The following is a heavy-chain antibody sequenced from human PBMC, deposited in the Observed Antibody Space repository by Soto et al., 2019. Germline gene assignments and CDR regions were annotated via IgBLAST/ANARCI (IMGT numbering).Heavy chain of an antibody. CDR1: GGSISSSSYY. J-gene: IGHJ5*02. Sequence: QLQLQESGPGLVKPSETLSLTCTVSGGSISSSSYYWGWIRQPPGKGLEWIGSIYYSGSTYYNPSLKSRVTISVDTSKNQFSLKLSSVTAADTAVYYCARQTESDSSSGSYWFDPWGQGTLVTVSS. CDR3: ARQTESDSSSGSYWFDP. D-gene: IGHD6-13*01. CDR2: IYYSGST. V-gene: IGHV4-39*01.